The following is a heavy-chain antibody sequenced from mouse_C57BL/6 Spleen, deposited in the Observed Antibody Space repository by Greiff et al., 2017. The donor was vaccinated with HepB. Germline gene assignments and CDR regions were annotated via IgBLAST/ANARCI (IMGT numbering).Heavy chain of an antibody. CDR1: GYAFSSSW. J-gene: IGHJ4*01. V-gene: IGHV1-82*01. Sequence: QVQPQQSGPELVKPGASVKISCKASGYAFSSSWMNWVKQRPGKGLEWIGRIYPGDGDTNYNGKFKGKATLTADKSSSTAYMQLSSLTSEDSAVYFCARLGDAMDYWGQGTSVTVSS. CDR3: ARLGDAMDY. CDR2: IYPGDGDT.